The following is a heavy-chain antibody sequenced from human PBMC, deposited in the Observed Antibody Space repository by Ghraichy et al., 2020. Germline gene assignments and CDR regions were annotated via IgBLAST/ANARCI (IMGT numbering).Heavy chain of an antibody. D-gene: IGHD4-17*01. Sequence: GESLNISCAASGFTFSSYWMSWVRQAPGKGLEWVANIKQDGSEKYYVDSVKGRFTISRDNAKNSLYLQMNSLRAEDTAVYYCARIGWGYGDYVDYWGQGTLVTVSS. CDR2: IKQDGSEK. V-gene: IGHV3-7*01. J-gene: IGHJ4*02. CDR3: ARIGWGYGDYVDY. CDR1: GFTFSSYW.